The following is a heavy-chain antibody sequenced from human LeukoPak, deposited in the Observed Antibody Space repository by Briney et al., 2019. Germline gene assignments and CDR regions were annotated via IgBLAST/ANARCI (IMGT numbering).Heavy chain of an antibody. J-gene: IGHJ5*02. CDR1: GFTFSSYW. Sequence: GGSLRLSCAASGFTFSSYWMHWVRQAPGKGLVWVSRINSEGSRTNYADFVKGRFTISRDNAKNTLYLQMNSLRAEDTAVYYCARGCIMDYYDSSGLDWFDPWGQGTLVTVSS. CDR2: INSEGSRT. D-gene: IGHD3-22*01. CDR3: ARGCIMDYYDSSGLDWFDP. V-gene: IGHV3-74*01.